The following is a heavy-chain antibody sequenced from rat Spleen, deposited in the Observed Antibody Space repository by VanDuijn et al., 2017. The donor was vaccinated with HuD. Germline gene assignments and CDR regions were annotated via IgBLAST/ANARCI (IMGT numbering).Heavy chain of an antibody. D-gene: IGHD1-10*01. CDR3: ACEDNNYVMDA. CDR1: GFTFSTAW. CDR2: IKAKSNNYAT. Sequence: EVQVLESGGGLVQPGNSLKLSCATSGFTFSTAWMYWYRQFPEKRLEWVARIKAKSNNYATDYTESVKGRFTISRDDSKSSIYLQMNNLKEEDTAIYYCACEDNNYVMDAWGQGASVTVSS. V-gene: IGHV6-6*01. J-gene: IGHJ4*01.